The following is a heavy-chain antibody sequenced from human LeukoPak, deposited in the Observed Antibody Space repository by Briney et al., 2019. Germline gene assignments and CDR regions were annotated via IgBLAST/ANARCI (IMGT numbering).Heavy chain of an antibody. CDR2: INPGGGST. CDR3: ARGGDNSYFDY. V-gene: IGHV1-46*01. D-gene: IGHD4-23*01. Sequence: ASVKVSCKASGHTFTGYYIHWVRQAPGQGLEWMGIINPGGGSTTYAQKFQGRVTMTRDTSTSTVYMELSSLRSEDTAIYYCARGGDNSYFDYWGQGTLVTVSS. J-gene: IGHJ4*02. CDR1: GHTFTGYY.